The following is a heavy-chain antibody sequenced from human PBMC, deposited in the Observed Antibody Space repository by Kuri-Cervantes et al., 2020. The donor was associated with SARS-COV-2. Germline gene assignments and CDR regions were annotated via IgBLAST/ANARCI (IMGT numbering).Heavy chain of an antibody. V-gene: IGHV3-13*05. D-gene: IGHD2-21*01. CDR2: IGTAGDP. CDR3: AKDRVGVQDF. Sequence: GGSLRLSCAASGFTFSSYDMYWVRQTTGKGLEWVSAIGTAGDPYYPGSGKGRFTISRDNSQNTLYLHMKSLRSEDTAMYYCAKDRVGVQDFWGQGTLVTVSS. CDR1: GFTFSSYD. J-gene: IGHJ4*02.